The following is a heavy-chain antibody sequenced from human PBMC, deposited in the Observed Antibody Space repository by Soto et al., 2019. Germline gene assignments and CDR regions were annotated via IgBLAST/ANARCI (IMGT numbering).Heavy chain of an antibody. V-gene: IGHV3-33*01. D-gene: IGHD2-15*01. CDR1: GFAFSGYG. J-gene: IGHJ6*02. Sequence: GSLRLSCAASGFAFSGYGMHWVRQAPGKGLEWVAFIWFDGSDALYSDSVKGRFTISRDNSKNTLFLQLNSLRGDDTAVYYCAREGYCSGGGCSGGMDVWGQGTTVTVSS. CDR3: AREGYCSGGGCSGGMDV. CDR2: IWFDGSDA.